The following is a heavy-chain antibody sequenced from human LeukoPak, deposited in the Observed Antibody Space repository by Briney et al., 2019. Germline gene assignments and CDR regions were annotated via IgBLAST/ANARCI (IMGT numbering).Heavy chain of an antibody. D-gene: IGHD1-26*01. J-gene: IGHJ4*02. CDR2: INPKSGGT. Sequence: ASVKVSYTPSEYTFTLYYMHGVRQAPGQGLEWMGGINPKSGGTNYAQKFQGRVTMTRETSISTAYMELSRLRSDDTAVYYCARDPSSPKWELPKGVDYWGQGTLVTVSS. V-gene: IGHV1-2*02. CDR1: EYTFTLYY. CDR3: ARDPSSPKWELPKGVDY.